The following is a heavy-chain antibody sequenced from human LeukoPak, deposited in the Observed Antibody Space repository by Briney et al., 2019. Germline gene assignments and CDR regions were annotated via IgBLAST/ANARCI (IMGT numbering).Heavy chain of an antibody. Sequence: SETLSLTCTVSGGSISSYYWSWIRQPPGKGLEWIGYIYYSGSTNYNPSLQSRVTMSVDTSKNQFSLKLSSVTAADTAVYFCARFDGDYDAFDIWGQGTMVTVSS. V-gene: IGHV4-59*01. J-gene: IGHJ3*02. CDR1: GGSISSYY. CDR3: ARFDGDYDAFDI. D-gene: IGHD4-17*01. CDR2: IYYSGST.